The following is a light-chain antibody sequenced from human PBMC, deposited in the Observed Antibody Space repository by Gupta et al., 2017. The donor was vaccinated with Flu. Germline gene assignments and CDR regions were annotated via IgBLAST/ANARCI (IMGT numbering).Light chain of an antibody. CDR1: GGINVDTYR. J-gene: IGLJ2*01. Sequence: CTLRGGINVDTYRIYWYQQKTCSPPQDRWRYKYDSDKEQGSGVPSRFSGSKDASTNAGIVLISGLQTEDGDDYYCMSWHSIDVVFGGGTKLTVL. V-gene: IGLV5-45*02. CDR2: YKYDSDK. CDR3: MSWHSIDVV.